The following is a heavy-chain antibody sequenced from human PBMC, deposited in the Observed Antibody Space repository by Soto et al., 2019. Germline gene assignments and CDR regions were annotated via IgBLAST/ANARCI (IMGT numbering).Heavy chain of an antibody. D-gene: IGHD5-12*01. Sequence: QVQLVESGGGVVQPGRSLRLSCAASGFTFSSYGMHWVRQAPGKGLEWVAVISYDGSYKYYADSMKGRVTISRDNSKNTLNGPMNSLRAEDTAVYYCAKEGSVVATTPDFDYWGQGNLVTVSS. CDR2: ISYDGSYK. V-gene: IGHV3-30*18. CDR1: GFTFSSYG. J-gene: IGHJ4*02. CDR3: AKEGSVVATTPDFDY.